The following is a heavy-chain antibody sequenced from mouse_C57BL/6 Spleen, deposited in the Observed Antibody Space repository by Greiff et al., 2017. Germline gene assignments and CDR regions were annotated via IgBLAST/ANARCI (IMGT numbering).Heavy chain of an antibody. CDR3: AREGLLRVGDYFDY. D-gene: IGHD1-1*01. CDR1: GYAFSSSW. Sequence: QVQLQQSGPELVKPGASVKISCKASGYAFSSSWMNWVKQRPGKGLEWIGRIYPGDGDTNYNGKFKGKATLTADKSSSTAYMQLSSLTSEDSAVYFCAREGLLRVGDYFDYWGQGTTLTVSS. V-gene: IGHV1-82*01. CDR2: IYPGDGDT. J-gene: IGHJ2*01.